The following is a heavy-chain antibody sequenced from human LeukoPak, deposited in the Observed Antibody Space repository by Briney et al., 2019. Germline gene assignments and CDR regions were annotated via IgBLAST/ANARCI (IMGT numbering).Heavy chain of an antibody. CDR3: ARPGRVYCSGGSCVPGAFDY. Sequence: GGSLRLSCAASGLSIGTYWMTWARQVPGKGLEWVANINQDGSGKSYVDSVKGRFTISRDNAKNSLYLQMNSLRAEDTAVYYCARPGRVYCSGGSCVPGAFDYWGQGTLVTVSS. J-gene: IGHJ4*02. D-gene: IGHD2-15*01. CDR2: INQDGSGK. V-gene: IGHV3-7*01. CDR1: GLSIGTYW.